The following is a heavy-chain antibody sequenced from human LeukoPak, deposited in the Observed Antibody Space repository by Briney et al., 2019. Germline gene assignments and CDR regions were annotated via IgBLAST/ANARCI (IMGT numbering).Heavy chain of an antibody. D-gene: IGHD3-10*01. CDR1: GFTFSNAW. CDR3: TTGTRITMVRGVPAYYSGMDV. J-gene: IGHJ6*02. V-gene: IGHV3-15*01. CDR2: IKSKTDGGTT. Sequence: GGSLRLSCAASGFTFSNAWMSWVRQAPGRGREWVGRIKSKTDGGTTDYAAPVKGRFTISRDDSKNTLYLQMNRLKTEDTAVYYCTTGTRITMVRGVPAYYSGMDVWGQGTTVTVSS.